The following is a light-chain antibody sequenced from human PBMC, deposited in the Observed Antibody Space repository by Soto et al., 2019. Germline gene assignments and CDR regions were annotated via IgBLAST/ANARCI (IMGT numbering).Light chain of an antibody. J-gene: IGKJ2*01. CDR2: GAS. CDR1: QSISTY. CDR3: QQYGSSPYT. Sequence: PGQRATLSCRASQSISTYLAWYQVKPGQAPRLLIYGASSRPGGIPDRFSGSGSGTDFTLTIPRLEPEDFAVYYCQQYGSSPYTFGQGTKGDIK. V-gene: IGKV3-20*01.